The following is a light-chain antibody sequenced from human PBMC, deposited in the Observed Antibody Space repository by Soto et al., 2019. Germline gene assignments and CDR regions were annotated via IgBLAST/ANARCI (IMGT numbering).Light chain of an antibody. J-gene: IGKJ1*01. CDR1: QSVSSSF. CDR3: QHYGSSPWT. Sequence: DIVLTQSPGTVSLSPGERATLSCRASQSVSSSFLAWYQQKPGQAPRLLIYGASSRAAGIPDRFSGSGSGTDFTLTISRLESEDFAVYYCQHYGSSPWTFGQGTKVEIK. V-gene: IGKV3-20*01. CDR2: GAS.